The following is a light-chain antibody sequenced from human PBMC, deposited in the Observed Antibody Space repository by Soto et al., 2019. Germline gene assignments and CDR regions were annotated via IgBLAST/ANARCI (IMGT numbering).Light chain of an antibody. J-gene: IGKJ5*01. CDR2: DAS. Sequence: EIVLTQSPATLSLSPGERATLSCRASQSVSSYLAWYQQKPGQAPRLLIYDASNRATGIPARFSGSGSGTDFTLTISSLETADFEVYYCQQRSNWPPITFGQGTRLEIK. CDR3: QQRSNWPPIT. CDR1: QSVSSY. V-gene: IGKV3-11*01.